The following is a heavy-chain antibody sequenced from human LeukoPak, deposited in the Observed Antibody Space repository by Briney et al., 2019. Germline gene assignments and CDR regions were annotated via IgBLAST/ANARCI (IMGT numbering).Heavy chain of an antibody. CDR3: ARDLEGYHYGSGNYPQ. V-gene: IGHV1-2*02. CDR1: LYTFTDYY. Sequence: ASVKGSCQASLYTFTDYYIHWLRQAPGQVLDWMVFINPNSGGTDYPQKFHGRVTMTRDMYISKASMEVSSLTSDDTAVYYCARDLEGYHYGSGNYPQWGQGPLITVSS. D-gene: IGHD3-10*01. J-gene: IGHJ1*01. CDR2: INPNSGGT.